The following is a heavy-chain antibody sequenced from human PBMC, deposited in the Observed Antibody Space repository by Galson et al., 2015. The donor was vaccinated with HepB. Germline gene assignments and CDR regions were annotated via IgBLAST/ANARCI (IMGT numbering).Heavy chain of an antibody. V-gene: IGHV3-11*06. CDR3: ARVADSHYGDHPHFDS. CDR1: GFTFRDYY. CDR2: ISSSSGTYT. J-gene: IGHJ4*02. Sequence: SLRLSCAASGFTFRDYYMSWIRQTPGKGLEWLSYISSSSGTYTNYADSVKGRLTISRDNAENSLYLQMSSLRAEDTAVYYCARVADSHYGDHPHFDSWGQGTLVIVST. D-gene: IGHD4-17*01.